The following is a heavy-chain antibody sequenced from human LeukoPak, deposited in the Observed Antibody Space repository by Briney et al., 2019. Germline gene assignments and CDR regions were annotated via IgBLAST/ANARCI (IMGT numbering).Heavy chain of an antibody. V-gene: IGHV3-30*04. CDR2: ISYDGSNE. CDR1: GFTFSSYV. CDR3: ARDKGTSYRSSFDY. D-gene: IGHD6-6*01. Sequence: GRSLRLSCAASGFTFSSYVMHWVRQAPGKGLEGVAIISYDGSNEYYADSVKGRFTISRDNSKNTLYLQMNSLRAADTAVYYCARDKGTSYRSSFDYWGQGTLVTVSS. J-gene: IGHJ4*02.